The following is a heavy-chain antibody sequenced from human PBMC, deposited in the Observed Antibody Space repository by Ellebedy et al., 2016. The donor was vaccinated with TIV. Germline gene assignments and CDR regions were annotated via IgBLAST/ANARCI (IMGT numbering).Heavy chain of an antibody. CDR2: IIPILGIA. CDR3: ARDKGYSYGPVYGY. CDR1: GGTFSSFSSYA. V-gene: IGHV1-69*04. Sequence: AASVKVSCKASGGTFSSFSSYAISWVRQAPGQGLEWMGRIIPILGIANYAQKFQGRVTITADKSTSTAYMELSSLRSEDTAMYYCARDKGYSYGPVYGYWGQGTLVTVTS. D-gene: IGHD5-18*01. J-gene: IGHJ4*02.